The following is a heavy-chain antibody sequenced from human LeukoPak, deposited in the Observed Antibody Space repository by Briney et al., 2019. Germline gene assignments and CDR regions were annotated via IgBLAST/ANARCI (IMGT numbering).Heavy chain of an antibody. Sequence: GGSLRLSCAASGFTFSSYAMHWVRQAPGKGLEWVAVISYDGSNKYYADSVEGRFTISRDNSKNTLYLQMNSLRAEDTAVYYCARGRYYGSGSSLSYYYGMDVWGQGTTVTVSS. D-gene: IGHD3-10*01. CDR3: ARGRYYGSGSSLSYYYGMDV. CDR1: GFTFSSYA. V-gene: IGHV3-30*04. J-gene: IGHJ6*02. CDR2: ISYDGSNK.